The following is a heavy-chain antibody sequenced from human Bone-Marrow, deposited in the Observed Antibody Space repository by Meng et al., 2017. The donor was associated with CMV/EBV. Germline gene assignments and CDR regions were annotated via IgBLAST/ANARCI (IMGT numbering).Heavy chain of an antibody. V-gene: IGHV4-61*01. CDR3: ARDWVAVAGLDY. Sequence: SETLSLTCTVSGDSVSSGSHYWSWIRQPPGKGLEWIGHIYHTGSTNYNPSLQSRVTISVDTSKNQFSLKLSSVTAADTAVYYCARDWVAVAGLDYWGQGTLVTVSS. CDR1: GDSVSSGSHY. CDR2: IYHTGST. J-gene: IGHJ4*02. D-gene: IGHD6-19*01.